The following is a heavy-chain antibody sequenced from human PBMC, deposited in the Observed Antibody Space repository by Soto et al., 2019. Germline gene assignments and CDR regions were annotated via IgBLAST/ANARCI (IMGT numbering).Heavy chain of an antibody. D-gene: IGHD6-13*01. V-gene: IGHV1-69*13. J-gene: IGHJ5*02. Sequence: GASVNVYCKASGGTFISYAISWVRQAPGQGLEWMGGIIPIFGTANYAQKFQGRVTITADESTSTAYMELSSLRSEDTAVYYCARDARSIAAAGTSFNNWFDPWGQGTLVTVSS. CDR1: GGTFISYA. CDR2: IIPIFGTA. CDR3: ARDARSIAAAGTSFNNWFDP.